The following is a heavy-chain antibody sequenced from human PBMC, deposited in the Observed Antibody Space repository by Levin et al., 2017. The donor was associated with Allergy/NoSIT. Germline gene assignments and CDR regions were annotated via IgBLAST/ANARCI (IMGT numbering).Heavy chain of an antibody. CDR2: ISAYNGNT. J-gene: IGHJ6*02. CDR3: ARDEFFGSWTELKIYYYYGMDV. Sequence: ASVKVSCKASGYTFTSYGISWVRQAPGQGLEWMGWISAYNGNTNYAQKLQGRVTMTTDTSTSTAYMELRSLRSDDTAVYYCARDEFFGSWTELKIYYYYGMDVWGQGTTVTVSS. D-gene: IGHD6-13*01. V-gene: IGHV1-18*01. CDR1: GYTFTSYG.